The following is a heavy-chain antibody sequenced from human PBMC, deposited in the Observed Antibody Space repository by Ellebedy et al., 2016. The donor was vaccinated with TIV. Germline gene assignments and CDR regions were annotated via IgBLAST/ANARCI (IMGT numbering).Heavy chain of an antibody. Sequence: SETLSLTYTVSGGSIRSYYWSWIRQPAGKGLEWIGRIYISGSTNYNPSLKSRVTISVDTSKNQFSLKLSSVTAAGTAVYYCARHSGSSSWYVYYFDYWGQGTLVTVSS. CDR2: IYISGST. CDR1: GGSIRSYY. CDR3: ARHSGSSSWYVYYFDY. D-gene: IGHD6-13*01. J-gene: IGHJ4*02. V-gene: IGHV4-4*07.